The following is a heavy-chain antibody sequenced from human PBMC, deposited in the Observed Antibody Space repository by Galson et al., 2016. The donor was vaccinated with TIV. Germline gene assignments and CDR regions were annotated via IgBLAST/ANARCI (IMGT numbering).Heavy chain of an antibody. CDR2: MNPNSGNT. D-gene: IGHD2-2*01. CDR1: GHTFTSYD. CDR3: AQLVRKCGMQRCYGDHVDY. J-gene: IGHJ4*02. Sequence: SVKVSCKASGHTFTSYDMNWVRQAPGQGLEWMGWMNPNSGNTGYTQKFQGRVTMTRDTSVSTAYMELTNLRSEDTAVYFCAQLVRKCGMQRCYGDHVDYWGQGTLLTVSS. V-gene: IGHV1-8*01.